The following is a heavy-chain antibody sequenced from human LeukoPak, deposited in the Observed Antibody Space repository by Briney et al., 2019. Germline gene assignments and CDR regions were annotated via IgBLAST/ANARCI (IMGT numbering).Heavy chain of an antibody. CDR2: ISGSGGTT. V-gene: IGHV3-23*01. Sequence: PGGSLRLSCAASGFTFSSYAMSWVRQAPGRGLEWVSAISGSGGTTDYADSVKGRFSISRDNSKNTLFLQMNSLRAEDTAVYYCAKGLYNWNPHSMDVWGQGTTVTVSS. J-gene: IGHJ6*02. CDR3: AKGLYNWNPHSMDV. D-gene: IGHD1-1*01. CDR1: GFTFSSYA.